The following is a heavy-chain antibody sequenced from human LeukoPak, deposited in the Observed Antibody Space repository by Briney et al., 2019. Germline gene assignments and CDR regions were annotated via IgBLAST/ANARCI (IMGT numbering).Heavy chain of an antibody. Sequence: PSETLSLTCTVTGGSISTYDYYWRWIRQPPGKGLEWIGYMYYSGTTYYNPSLKSRVTMSVDTSKNQFSLKLSSVTAADTAMYYCAGDPYDFWSGFHWFDPWGQGTLVTVSS. CDR1: GGSISTYDYY. CDR3: AGDPYDFWSGFHWFDP. CDR2: MYYSGTT. V-gene: IGHV4-30-4*08. D-gene: IGHD3-3*01. J-gene: IGHJ5*02.